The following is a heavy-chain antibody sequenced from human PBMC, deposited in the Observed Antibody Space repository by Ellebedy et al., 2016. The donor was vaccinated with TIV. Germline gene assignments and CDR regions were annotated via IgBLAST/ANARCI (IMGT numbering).Heavy chain of an antibody. CDR2: INPSGGST. Sequence: ASVKVSXKASGYTFTSYYMHWVRQAPGQGLEWMGIINPSGGSTSYAQKFQGRVTITADKSTSTAYMELSSLRSEDTAVYYCASHPIVVVPAAPFWFDPWGQGTLVTVSS. D-gene: IGHD2-2*01. J-gene: IGHJ5*02. V-gene: IGHV1-46*01. CDR1: GYTFTSYY. CDR3: ASHPIVVVPAAPFWFDP.